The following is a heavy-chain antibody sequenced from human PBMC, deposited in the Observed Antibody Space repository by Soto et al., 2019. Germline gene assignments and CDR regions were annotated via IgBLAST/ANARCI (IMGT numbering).Heavy chain of an antibody. CDR3: AGEGCSSIGGYPPHYHWGMDV. CDR2: IYYSGST. CDR1: GGSISSYY. D-gene: IGHD2-2*01. Sequence: PSETLSLTCTVSGGSISSYYWSWIRQPPGKGLEWIGNIYYSGSTNYNPSLKSRVTISVDTSTNQFSLQLSSVTAADTAVYYCAGEGCSSIGGYPPHYHWGMDVWGQGTTGTVSS. J-gene: IGHJ6*02. V-gene: IGHV4-59*01.